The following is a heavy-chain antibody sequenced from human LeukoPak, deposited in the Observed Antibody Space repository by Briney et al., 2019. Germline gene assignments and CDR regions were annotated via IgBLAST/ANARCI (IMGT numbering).Heavy chain of an antibody. D-gene: IGHD5-18*01. J-gene: IGHJ4*02. CDR1: GFTFSSYA. V-gene: IGHV3-23*01. CDR3: AKDKGSAMVF. CDR2: ISGSGGST. Sequence: GGSLRLSCAASGFTFSSYAMSWVRQAPGKGLEWVSAISGSGGSTYYADSVKGRFTISRDNSKNTLYLQMNTLTAEDTAVYYCAKDKGSAMVFGGQGTLVTVSS.